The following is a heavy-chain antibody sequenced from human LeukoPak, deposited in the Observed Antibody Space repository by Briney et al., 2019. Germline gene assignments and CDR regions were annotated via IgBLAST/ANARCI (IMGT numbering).Heavy chain of an antibody. V-gene: IGHV3-7*03. J-gene: IGHJ6*04. CDR1: GFPFSNSW. CDR2: IKSDGSGI. CDR3: AGGNRMDV. D-gene: IGHD1-14*01. Sequence: GGSLRLSCAVSGFPFSNSWMYWVRQAPGKGLEGVANIKSDGSGISYVDSVKGRFIISRDNARNSLYLQMNSLRVEDTAVYFCAGGNRMDVWGKGTAVTVSS.